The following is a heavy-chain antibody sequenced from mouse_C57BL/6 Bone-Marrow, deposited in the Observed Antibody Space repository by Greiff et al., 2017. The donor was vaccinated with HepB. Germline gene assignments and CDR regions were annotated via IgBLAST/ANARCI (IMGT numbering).Heavy chain of an antibody. D-gene: IGHD2-1*01. Sequence: EVKVVESGGDLVKPGGSLKLSCAASGFTFSSYGMSWVRQTPDKRLEWVATISSGGSYTYYPDSVKGRFTISRDNAKNTLYLQMSSLKSEDTAMYYCARPAMVTRAMDYWGQGTSVTVSS. CDR3: ARPAMVTRAMDY. J-gene: IGHJ4*01. V-gene: IGHV5-6*01. CDR2: ISSGGSYT. CDR1: GFTFSSYG.